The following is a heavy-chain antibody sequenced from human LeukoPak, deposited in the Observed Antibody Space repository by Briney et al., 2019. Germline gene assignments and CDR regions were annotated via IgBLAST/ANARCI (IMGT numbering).Heavy chain of an antibody. Sequence: PGGSLRLSCAASQFIFRDYWMSWVRQTPGIGLEWVDNINKDGSEKYYVDSVKGRFTISRDNAKNSLFLEMNSLRAEDTAVYYCATDGSSFDYWGQGTLVTVSS. V-gene: IGHV3-7*01. J-gene: IGHJ4*02. CDR2: INKDGSEK. CDR1: QFIFRDYW. CDR3: ATDGSSFDY. D-gene: IGHD2-15*01.